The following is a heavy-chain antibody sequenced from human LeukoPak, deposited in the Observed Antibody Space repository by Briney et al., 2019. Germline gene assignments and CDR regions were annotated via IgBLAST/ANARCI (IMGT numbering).Heavy chain of an antibody. CDR1: GFTVSSNY. D-gene: IGHD2-15*01. V-gene: IGHV3-66*02. CDR3: ARDRGGYYYYYMDV. CDR2: IYSGGST. Sequence: GGSPRLSCAASGFTVSSNYMSWVRQAPGKGLDWVSVIYSGGSTYYADSVKGRFTISRDNSKNTLYLQMNSLRAEDTAVYYCARDRGGYYYYYMDVWGKGTTVTVSS. J-gene: IGHJ6*03.